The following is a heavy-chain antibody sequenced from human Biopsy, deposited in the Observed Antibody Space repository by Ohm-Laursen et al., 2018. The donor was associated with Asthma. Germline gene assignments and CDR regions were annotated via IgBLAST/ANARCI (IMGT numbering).Heavy chain of an antibody. CDR1: GYTFNSAG. Sequence: ASVKVSCKPSGYTFNSAGITWVRQAPGQGLEWMGWISVYNGNTKVTQKLQDRVTMITDTSTSTAYMELRSLRSDDTAVYFCARAVDYSHYYGIDVWGQGTTVTVS. D-gene: IGHD3-10*01. V-gene: IGHV1-18*01. CDR3: ARAVDYSHYYGIDV. J-gene: IGHJ6*02. CDR2: ISVYNGNT.